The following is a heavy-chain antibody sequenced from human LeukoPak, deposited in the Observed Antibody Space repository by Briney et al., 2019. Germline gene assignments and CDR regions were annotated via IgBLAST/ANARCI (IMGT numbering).Heavy chain of an antibody. D-gene: IGHD5-12*01. CDR1: GFTFSSYA. Sequence: GRSLRLSGAASGFTFSSYAMHWVRQAPGKGLEWVAVISYDGSNKYYADSVKGRFTISRDNSKNTLYLQMNSLRAEDTAVYYCATLGSEDGMDVWGQGTTVTVSS. CDR3: ATLGSEDGMDV. J-gene: IGHJ6*02. CDR2: ISYDGSNK. V-gene: IGHV3-30*04.